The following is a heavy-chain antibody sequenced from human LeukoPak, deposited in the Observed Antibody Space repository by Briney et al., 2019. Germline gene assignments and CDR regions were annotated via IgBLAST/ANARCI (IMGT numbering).Heavy chain of an antibody. Sequence: ASVKVSCKASGYTFTDYYMHWVRQAPGQGLEWMGGIIPIFGTANYAQKFQGRVTITADESTSTAYMELSSLRSEDTAVYYCARDIVATHWGQGTLVTVSS. CDR3: ARDIVATH. CDR2: IIPIFGTA. CDR1: GYTFTDYY. V-gene: IGHV1-69*13. D-gene: IGHD5-12*01. J-gene: IGHJ4*02.